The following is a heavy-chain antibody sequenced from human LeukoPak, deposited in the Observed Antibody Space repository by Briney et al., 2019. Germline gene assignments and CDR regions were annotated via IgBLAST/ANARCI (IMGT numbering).Heavy chain of an antibody. J-gene: IGHJ6*02. CDR3: ARDLTGRYFYYGMDV. Sequence: GGSLRLSCAASGFPFSTYWMSWVRQAPGKGLQWVANINQDGSEENSVDSVKGRFTISRDNAKNSLYLQMNSLRGEDTAVYYCARDLTGRYFYYGMDVWGQGTTVTVSS. CDR1: GFPFSTYW. V-gene: IGHV3-7*01. CDR2: INQDGSEE.